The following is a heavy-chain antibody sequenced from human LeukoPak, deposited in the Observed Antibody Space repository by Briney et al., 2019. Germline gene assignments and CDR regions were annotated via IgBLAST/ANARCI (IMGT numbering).Heavy chain of an antibody. J-gene: IGHJ4*02. CDR1: GYTFTSYG. V-gene: IGHV1-18*01. CDR2: ISAYDGNT. Sequence: ASVKVSCKASGYTFTSYGISWVRQAPGQGLEWMGWISAYDGNTNYAQKLQGRVTMTTDTSTSTAYMELRRLRSDDTAVYCCARDVWAGGGVGPALGDYWGQGTLVTVSS. D-gene: IGHD3-16*01. CDR3: ARDVWAGGGVGPALGDY.